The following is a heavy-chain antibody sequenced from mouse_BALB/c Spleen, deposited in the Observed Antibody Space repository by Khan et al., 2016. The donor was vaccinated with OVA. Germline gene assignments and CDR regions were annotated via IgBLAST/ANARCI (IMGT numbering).Heavy chain of an antibody. V-gene: IGHV2-3*01. CDR1: GFSLTSYG. J-gene: IGHJ4*01. CDR3: AKDRGYYAVDY. CDR2: IWGDGNT. Sequence: QVHVKQSGPGLVAPSQSLSITCTVSGFSLTSYGVSWVRQPPGKGLEWLGVIWGDGNTNFHSALRSGLSISKDNSTSQVFLMLNSLQTDDTATYYCAKDRGYYAVDYWGQGTSVTVSS.